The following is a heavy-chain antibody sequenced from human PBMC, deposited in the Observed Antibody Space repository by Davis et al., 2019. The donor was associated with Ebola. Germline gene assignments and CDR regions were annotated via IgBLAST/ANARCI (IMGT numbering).Heavy chain of an antibody. D-gene: IGHD3-3*01. V-gene: IGHV3-33*08. CDR1: GFTFSSYW. J-gene: IGHJ3*02. Sequence: GESLKISCAASGFTFSSYWMHWVRQAPGKGLEWVAVIWYDGSNKYYADSVKGRFTISRDNSKNTLYLQMNSLRAEDTAVYYCASKGSPTIFGAVHDAFDIWGQGTMVTVSS. CDR2: IWYDGSNK. CDR3: ASKGSPTIFGAVHDAFDI.